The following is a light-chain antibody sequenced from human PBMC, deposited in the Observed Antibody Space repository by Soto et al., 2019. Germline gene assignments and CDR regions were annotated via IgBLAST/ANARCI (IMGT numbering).Light chain of an antibody. CDR1: QSLLHKNKNTY. CDR3: MQALETPRT. V-gene: IGKV2-28*01. Sequence: DIVMTQSPLFLLVTPGEAASISCRSSQSLLHKNKNTYFNWYLQKPGQSPQLLIYMTSKRASGVPDRLSGSGSGTYFTLRISRVEAEDAGFYYCMQALETPRTFGQGTKVDIK. J-gene: IGKJ1*01. CDR2: MTS.